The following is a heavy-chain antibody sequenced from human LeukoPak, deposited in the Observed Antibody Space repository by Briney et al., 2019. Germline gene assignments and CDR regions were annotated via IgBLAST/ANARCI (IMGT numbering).Heavy chain of an antibody. CDR1: GGSISSSSYY. J-gene: IGHJ4*02. D-gene: IGHD3-10*01. CDR3: AGRRRRITMVRGVIEFFDY. V-gene: IGHV4-61*05. Sequence: PSETLSLTCTVSGGSISSSSYYWGWIRQPPWKGLEWIGYTSYTGSTTYNSSLESRVTISLDTSQNQFSLKLSSVTAADTAVYYCAGRRRRITMVRGVIEFFDYWGQGTLVTVSS. CDR2: TSYTGST.